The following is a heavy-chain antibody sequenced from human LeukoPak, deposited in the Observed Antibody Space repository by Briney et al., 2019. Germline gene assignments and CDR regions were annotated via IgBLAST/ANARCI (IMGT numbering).Heavy chain of an antibody. Sequence: GGSLRLSCAAPGLTFSSYSINSVRRAPGKGLEWVSSISSSSSYIYYADSVKGRFTISRDNAKNSLYLQMNSLRAEDTAVYYCARVASYYDSSGYYDYWGQGTLVTVSS. CDR2: ISSSSSYI. V-gene: IGHV3-21*01. CDR1: GLTFSSYS. D-gene: IGHD3-22*01. J-gene: IGHJ4*02. CDR3: ARVASYYDSSGYYDY.